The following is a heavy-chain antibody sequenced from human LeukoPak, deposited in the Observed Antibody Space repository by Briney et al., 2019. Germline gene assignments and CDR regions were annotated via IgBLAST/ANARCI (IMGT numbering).Heavy chain of an antibody. CDR3: TTTDNSGYYYEDY. J-gene: IGHJ4*02. D-gene: IGHD3-22*01. CDR2: IGTKIDGGTT. CDR1: GFTVSNAW. Sequence: TSGGSLRLSCAASGFTVSNAWVSWVRQAPGKGLEWVARIGTKIDGGTTDYAAPVKGRFTISRDDSKNTLYLQMNSLNTEDTAVYYCTTTDNSGYYYEDYWGQGTLVIVSS. V-gene: IGHV3-15*04.